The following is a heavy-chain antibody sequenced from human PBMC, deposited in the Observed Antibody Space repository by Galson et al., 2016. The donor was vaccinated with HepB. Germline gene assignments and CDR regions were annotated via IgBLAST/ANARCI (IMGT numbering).Heavy chain of an antibody. V-gene: IGHV3-30-3*01. CDR1: GFTFSLFA. Sequence: SLRLSCAASGFTFSLFAIHWVRQAPGKGLEWVAMISYDGSNKYYADSVKGRFTISRDNPKNTLYLQMDSLRIEDTAIYSCARARDRYGSGGPLDYWGQGNLVTVS. D-gene: IGHD3-10*01. CDR3: ARARDRYGSGGPLDY. CDR2: ISYDGSNK. J-gene: IGHJ4*02.